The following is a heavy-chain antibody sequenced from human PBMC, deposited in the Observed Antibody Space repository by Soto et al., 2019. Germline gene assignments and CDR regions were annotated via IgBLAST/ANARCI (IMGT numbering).Heavy chain of an antibody. CDR1: GHTFTSYA. V-gene: IGHV1-3*01. CDR2: INAGNGNT. CDR3: ARDTAPADD. J-gene: IGHJ6*02. Sequence: VQLVQSGAEVKKPGASVKVSCRASGHTFTSYAMHWVRQAPGQRLEWMGWINAGNGNTKYSQKFQGRVTITRDTSASTAQIEVSSLRSEDTAVYYCARDTAPADDWGQGTTVTVSS. D-gene: IGHD4-17*01.